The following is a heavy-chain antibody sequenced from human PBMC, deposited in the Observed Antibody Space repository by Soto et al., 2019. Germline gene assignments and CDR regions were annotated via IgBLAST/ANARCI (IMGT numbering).Heavy chain of an antibody. V-gene: IGHV1-69*13. J-gene: IGHJ6*02. D-gene: IGHD5-18*01. CDR3: ARANSAMVTYYYYYVMDV. CDR1: GGTFSSYA. Sequence: SAKVSCKASGGTFSSYAISWVRQAPGQGLEWMGGIIPIFGTANYAQKFQGRVTITADESTSTAYMELSSLRSEDTAVYYCARANSAMVTYYYYYVMDVWGQGTKVTGSS. CDR2: IIPIFGTA.